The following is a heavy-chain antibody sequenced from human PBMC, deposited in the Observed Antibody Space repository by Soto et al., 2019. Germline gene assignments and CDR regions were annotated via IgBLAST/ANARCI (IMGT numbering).Heavy chain of an antibody. CDR2: MYYSGTT. D-gene: IGHD2-15*01. J-gene: IGHJ5*02. V-gene: IGHV4-31*03. CDR1: GGSINSGGYY. Sequence: SETLSLTCTVPGGSINSGGYYWTWIRHHPGKGLEWLGNMYYSGTTHYNPSLEGRIFISLDTSRNQFSLKVTSVTAADSAVYYCARGSRYIWHNYFELWGLGILVT. CDR3: ARGSRYIWHNYFEL.